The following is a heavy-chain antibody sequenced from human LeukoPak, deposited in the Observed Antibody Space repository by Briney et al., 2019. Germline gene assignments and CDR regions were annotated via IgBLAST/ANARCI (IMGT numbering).Heavy chain of an antibody. D-gene: IGHD3-22*01. CDR1: GGSISSGDYY. J-gene: IGHJ4*02. CDR2: IYYYGNT. CDR3: ARLRTISNGPDY. Sequence: PSETLSLTCTVSGGSISSGDYYWSWIRQPPGKGLEWIGFIYYYGNTGYNPSLKSRVTISLDTSKNQFSLKLRSVTAADTAVYYCARLRTISNGPDYWGQGTLVTVSS. V-gene: IGHV4-30-4*01.